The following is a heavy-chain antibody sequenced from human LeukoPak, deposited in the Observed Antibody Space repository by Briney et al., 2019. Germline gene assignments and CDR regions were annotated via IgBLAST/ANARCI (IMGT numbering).Heavy chain of an antibody. Sequence: SETLSLTCTVSGYSISSGYYWGWIRQPPGKGLEWIGSIYHSGSTYYNPSLKSRVTISVDTSENQFSLSLRSVTAADTAVYYCASEGLAVAGNFLYWGQGALVTVSS. J-gene: IGHJ4*02. V-gene: IGHV4-38-2*02. CDR3: ASEGLAVAGNFLY. CDR1: GYSISSGYY. D-gene: IGHD6-19*01. CDR2: IYHSGST.